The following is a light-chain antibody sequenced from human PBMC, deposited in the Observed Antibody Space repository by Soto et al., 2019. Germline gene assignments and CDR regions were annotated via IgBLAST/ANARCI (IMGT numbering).Light chain of an antibody. CDR1: QSISSW. J-gene: IGKJ1*01. V-gene: IGKV1-5*01. CDR3: QQYNSYPWT. CDR2: DAS. Sequence: DIQMTQSPSTLSASVGDRVTITCRASQSISSWLAWYQQKPGKAPKLLIYDASSLESGVPSRLSGSGSGTEFALTISSLQPDDFANYFCQQYNSYPWTFGQGTKVEI.